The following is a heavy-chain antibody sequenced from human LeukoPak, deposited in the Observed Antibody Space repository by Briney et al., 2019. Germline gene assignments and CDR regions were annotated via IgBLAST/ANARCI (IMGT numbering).Heavy chain of an antibody. CDR1: RFGFTSYW. V-gene: IGHV5-51*01. J-gene: IGHJ4*02. D-gene: IGHD5-24*01. CDR3: ARGVEMATMRKALGFDY. CDR2: IYPGDSDT. Sequence: GESLKISFQGSRFGFTSYWIGWVRPMPGQGLEWMGIIYPGDSDTRYSPSFQGQVTISADKSINTAYLPWSSLKASDTAMYYCARGVEMATMRKALGFDYWGQGTLVTVSS.